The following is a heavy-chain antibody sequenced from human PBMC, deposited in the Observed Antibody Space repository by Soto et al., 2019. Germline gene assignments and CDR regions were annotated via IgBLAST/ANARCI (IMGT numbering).Heavy chain of an antibody. J-gene: IGHJ1*01. CDR3: AKEEGGGAAAGEYFQH. V-gene: IGHV3-30*18. CDR2: ILYDGSNT. D-gene: IGHD6-13*01. Sequence: QVQLVESGGGVVQPGRSLRLSCAASGFTFSSYGMHWVRQAPGKGLEWVAVILYDGSNTYDADSVKGRFTISRDNSKNTLYLQMNSLIAEDTAVYYCAKEEGGGAAAGEYFQHWGQGTLVTVSS. CDR1: GFTFSSYG.